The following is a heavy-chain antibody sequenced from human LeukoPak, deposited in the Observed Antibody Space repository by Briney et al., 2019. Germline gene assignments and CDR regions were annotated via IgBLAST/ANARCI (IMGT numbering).Heavy chain of an antibody. Sequence: GGSLRLSCAASGFTFNTFWMNWVRLAPGRGLEWLANIRPDGSDKYYVDSVRGRFTISRDNGKNLVYLEMNSLRVEDAAVYYCSGRDSSRNPWAYWGQGTLVSVSS. V-gene: IGHV3-7*01. D-gene: IGHD2-2*01. CDR1: GFTFNTFW. CDR3: SGRDSSRNPWAY. J-gene: IGHJ4*02. CDR2: IRPDGSDK.